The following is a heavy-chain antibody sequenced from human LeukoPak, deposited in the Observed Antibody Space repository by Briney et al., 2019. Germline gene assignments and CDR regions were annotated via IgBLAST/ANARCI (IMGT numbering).Heavy chain of an antibody. D-gene: IGHD1-26*01. Sequence: SETLSLTCAVYGGSFSGYYWSWIRQPPGKGLEWIGEINHSGSTNYNPSLKSRVTISVDTSKNQFSLKLSSVTAADTAVYYCASGIVGAGNWFDPWGQGTLVTVSS. V-gene: IGHV4-34*01. J-gene: IGHJ5*02. CDR1: GGSFSGYY. CDR2: INHSGST. CDR3: ASGIVGAGNWFDP.